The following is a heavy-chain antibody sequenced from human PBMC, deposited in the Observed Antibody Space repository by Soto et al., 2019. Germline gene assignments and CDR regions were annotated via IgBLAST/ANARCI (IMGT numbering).Heavy chain of an antibody. CDR3: VRGLAVTTPGPKCDY. D-gene: IGHD3-22*01. CDR1: GFTFSSYS. V-gene: IGHV3-48*01. CDR2: ISSSSSTI. J-gene: IGHJ4*02. Sequence: EVQLVESGGGLVQPGGSLRLSCVGSGFTFSSYSMNWVRQAPGKGLEWVSYISSSSSTIYYADSVKGRFTISRDNAENSVYLQMSTLRAEDTALYYCVRGLAVTTPGPKCDYWGQGTLVTVSS.